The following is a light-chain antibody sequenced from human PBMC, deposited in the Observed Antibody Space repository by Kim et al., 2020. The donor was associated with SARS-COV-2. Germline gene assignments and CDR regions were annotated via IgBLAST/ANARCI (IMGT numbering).Light chain of an antibody. CDR1: NSDVGDYNY. CDR2: DVS. V-gene: IGLV2-14*03. J-gene: IGLJ2*01. Sequence: QSALTQPASVSGSPGQSITISCTGTNSDVGDYNYVSWYQQRPGKAPKLMIYDVSKRPSGVSNRFSGSKSGNTASLTISGLQADDEADYYCSSYTTSSPLVFGGGTQLTVL. CDR3: SSYTTSSPLV.